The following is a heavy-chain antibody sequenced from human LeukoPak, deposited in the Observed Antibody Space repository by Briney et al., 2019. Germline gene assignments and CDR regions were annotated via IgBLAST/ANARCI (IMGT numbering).Heavy chain of an antibody. CDR3: ARTNKGGIFDI. D-gene: IGHD2-8*01. CDR1: GGSINNYY. CDR2: IFYSGST. Sequence: SETLSLTCTVSGGSINNYYWSWIRQPPGKGLEWIGYIFYSGSTNYNPSLKSRVTVSVDTSKNQFSLKLSSVTAADSAVYYCARTNKGGIFDIWGQGTMVTVSS. J-gene: IGHJ3*02. V-gene: IGHV4-59*01.